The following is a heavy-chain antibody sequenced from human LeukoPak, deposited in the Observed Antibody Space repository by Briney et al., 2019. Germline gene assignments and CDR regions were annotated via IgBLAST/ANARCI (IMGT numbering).Heavy chain of an antibody. Sequence: PGGSLRLSCAASGITFSSYSMAWVRQAPGKGLEWVSGISGSGGSTDYADSVKGRFTISRDNYKNTLYLQMNSLRAEDTAVYYCAEGIAAAGTKSNFDYWGQGTLVTVSS. CDR3: AEGIAAAGTKSNFDY. CDR1: GITFSSYS. V-gene: IGHV3-23*01. J-gene: IGHJ4*02. D-gene: IGHD6-13*01. CDR2: ISGSGGST.